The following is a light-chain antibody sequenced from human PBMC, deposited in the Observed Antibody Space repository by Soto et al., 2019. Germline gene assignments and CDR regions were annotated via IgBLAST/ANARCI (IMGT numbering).Light chain of an antibody. CDR1: SSDVGGYNY. Sequence: QSALTQPASVSVSAGQSIAISCTGTSSDVGGYNYVSWYQQHPGKAPKLMIHDVTNRPSGVSNRFSGSKSGNTASLTISGLQTEDEADYYCSSYTGSDAGSGTYVFGTGTKVTVL. J-gene: IGLJ1*01. CDR2: DVT. CDR3: SSYTGSDAGSGTYV. V-gene: IGLV2-14*03.